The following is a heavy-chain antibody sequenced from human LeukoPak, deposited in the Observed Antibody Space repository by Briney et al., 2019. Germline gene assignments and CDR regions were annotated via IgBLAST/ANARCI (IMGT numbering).Heavy chain of an antibody. CDR2: IHPYGFT. V-gene: IGHV4-34*01. CDR1: GGSFSHYY. Sequence: SETLSLTCAIYGGSFSHYYCSWIRQAPGKGLEWIGEIHPYGFTSVNPSLKSRVSIVPDTSKNQFSLTLTSVTAADTAVYYCSRGSDESKTGDSWGQGSLVTVSS. J-gene: IGHJ4*02. D-gene: IGHD3-9*01. CDR3: SRGSDESKTGDS.